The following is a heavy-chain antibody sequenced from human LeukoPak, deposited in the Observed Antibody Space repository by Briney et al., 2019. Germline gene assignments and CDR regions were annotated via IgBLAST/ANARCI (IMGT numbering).Heavy chain of an antibody. J-gene: IGHJ6*02. D-gene: IGHD2-2*01. V-gene: IGHV3-30-3*01. CDR3: ARDRPRALPAAIRRGDYGMDV. CDR2: ISYDGSNK. CDR1: GFTFSSYA. Sequence: HPGGSLRLSCAASGFTFSSYAMHWVRQAPGKGLEWVAVISYDGSNKYYADSVKGRFTISRDNSKNTLYLQMNSLRAEDTAVYYCARDRPRALPAAIRRGDYGMDVWGQGTTVTVSS.